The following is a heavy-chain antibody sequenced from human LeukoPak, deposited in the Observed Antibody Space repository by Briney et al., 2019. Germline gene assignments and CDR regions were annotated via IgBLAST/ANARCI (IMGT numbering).Heavy chain of an antibody. CDR2: ITSSGNT. CDR3: AKGGGPYHLPTDY. Sequence: GGSLRLSCAASGFTFSSYAMNWVRQAPGKGLEWVSAITSSGNTYYADSVKGRFTISRDSSKNTLYLQMNSLRSEDTAVYYCAKGGGPYHLPTDYWGQGTLVTVSS. D-gene: IGHD2-2*01. V-gene: IGHV3-23*01. CDR1: GFTFSSYA. J-gene: IGHJ4*02.